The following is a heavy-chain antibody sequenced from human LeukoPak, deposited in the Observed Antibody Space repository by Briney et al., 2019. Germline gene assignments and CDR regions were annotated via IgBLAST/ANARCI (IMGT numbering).Heavy chain of an antibody. CDR1: GFPFSSYW. D-gene: IGHD6-13*01. CDR2: IKQDGSKK. CDR3: ARAHSSSWYLGY. V-gene: IGHV3-7*01. J-gene: IGHJ4*02. Sequence: GGSLRLSCVASGFPFSSYWMTWVRQAPGKGLEWVANIKQDGSKKSYVDSVKGRFTISRDNAKNSLYLQMNSLRAKDTAVYYCARAHSSSWYLGYWGQGTLVTVSS.